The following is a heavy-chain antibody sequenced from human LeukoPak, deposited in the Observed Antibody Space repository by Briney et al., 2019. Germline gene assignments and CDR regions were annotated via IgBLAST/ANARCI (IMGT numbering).Heavy chain of an antibody. CDR3: ASRNSYGRFDYYYGMDV. D-gene: IGHD5-18*01. V-gene: IGHV1-3*01. CDR2: INAGNGNT. CDR1: GYTFTSYA. Sequence: ASVKVFCKASGYTFTSYAMHWVRQAPGQRLEWMGWINAGNGNTKYSQKFQGRVTITRDTSASTAYMELSSLRSEDTAVYYCASRNSYGRFDYYYGMDVWGQGTTVTVSS. J-gene: IGHJ6*02.